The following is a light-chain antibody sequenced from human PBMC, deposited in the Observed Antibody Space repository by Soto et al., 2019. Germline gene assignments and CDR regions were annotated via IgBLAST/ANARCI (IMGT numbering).Light chain of an antibody. V-gene: IGKV3-20*01. CDR2: VAA. Sequence: ELVMTQSPGTLSLSPGERATLSCRASQNVSSSYVAWYQQKTGRAPRLLISVAASRAVGIPDRFSGSGSGTVFPFSFSRLEPEDFAVYYCQHYGDSRTFGQGTKVDIK. CDR3: QHYGDSRT. J-gene: IGKJ1*01. CDR1: QNVSSSY.